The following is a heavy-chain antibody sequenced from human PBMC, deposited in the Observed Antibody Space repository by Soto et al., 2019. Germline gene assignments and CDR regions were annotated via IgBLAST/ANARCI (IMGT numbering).Heavy chain of an antibody. CDR1: GFTFSNAW. CDR3: TTVWWDSSSSVFYYYYMDV. D-gene: IGHD6-6*01. V-gene: IGHV3-15*01. Sequence: GGSLRLSCAASGFTFSNAWMSWVRQAPGKGLEWVGRIKSKTDGGTTDYAAPVKGRFTISRGDSKNTLYLQMNSLKTEDTAVYYCTTVWWDSSSSVFYYYYMDVWGKGTTVTASS. CDR2: IKSKTDGGTT. J-gene: IGHJ6*03.